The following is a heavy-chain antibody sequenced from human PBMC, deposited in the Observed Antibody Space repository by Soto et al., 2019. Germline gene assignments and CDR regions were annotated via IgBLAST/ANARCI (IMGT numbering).Heavy chain of an antibody. V-gene: IGHV4-34*01. D-gene: IGHD6-13*01. CDR2: INHSGST. CDR3: AKAGLTGGTLWFGP. CDR1: GGSFSGYY. Sequence: SETLSLTCAVYGGSFSGYYWTWIRQPPGTGLEWIGEINHSGSTNYNPSLKSRITINPDTSKNQFSLHLNSVTPEDTAVYYCAKAGLTGGTLWFGPWGQGTLVTVSS. J-gene: IGHJ5*02.